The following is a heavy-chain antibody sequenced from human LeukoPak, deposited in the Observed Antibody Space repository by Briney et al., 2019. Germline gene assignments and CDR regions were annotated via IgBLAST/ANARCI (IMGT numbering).Heavy chain of an antibody. V-gene: IGHV1-2*02. CDR2: INPNSGGT. Sequence: ASVKVSCKASGYTFTGYYMHWVRRAPGQGLEWMGWINPNSGGTNYAQKFQGRVTMTRDTSISTAYMELSRLRSDDTAVYYCARGSYSGNLNWFDPWGQGTLVTVSS. CDR1: GYTFTGYY. J-gene: IGHJ5*02. D-gene: IGHD4-23*01. CDR3: ARGSYSGNLNWFDP.